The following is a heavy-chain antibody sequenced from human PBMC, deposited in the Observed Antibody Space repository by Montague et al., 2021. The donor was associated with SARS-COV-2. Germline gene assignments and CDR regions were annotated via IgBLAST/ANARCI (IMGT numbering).Heavy chain of an antibody. Sequence: SLSLSWSASGFTFSSYAMHWVRQAPGKGLEWVAVISYDGSNKYYADSVKGRFTISRDNSKNTLYLQMNSLRAEDTAVYYCARDCSPLRYFDYWGQGTLVTVSS. V-gene: IGHV3-30*04. CDR3: ARDCSPLRYFDY. J-gene: IGHJ4*02. CDR1: GFTFSSYA. D-gene: IGHD2-15*01. CDR2: ISYDGSNK.